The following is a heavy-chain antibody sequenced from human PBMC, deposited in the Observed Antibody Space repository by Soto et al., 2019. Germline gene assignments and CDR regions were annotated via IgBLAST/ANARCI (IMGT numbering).Heavy chain of an antibody. D-gene: IGHD6-19*01. V-gene: IGHV1-18*01. CDR1: GFTFSRFG. Sequence: GASVKVSCKACGFTFSRFGISWVRQAPGQGLEWMGWISAFNGATNYAQKFQDRITMTTDTPTSTAYMELRSLRSDDTAVCYCARLYSSRWHRSYSDYWGQGTLVTVSS. CDR3: ARLYSSRWHRSYSDY. J-gene: IGHJ4*02. CDR2: ISAFNGAT.